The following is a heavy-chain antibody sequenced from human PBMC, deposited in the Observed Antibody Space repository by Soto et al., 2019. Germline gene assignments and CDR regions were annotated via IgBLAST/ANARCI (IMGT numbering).Heavy chain of an antibody. Sequence: QFQLVQSGAGVKKPGASVKVSCKTSGYTFTSYHISWVRQAPGQGLEWMGWISAYNTNTNYAQKFQGRVTMTTDTLTSTAYMELRSLRSDDTAVYYCARDTPPTDYWGQGTLVTVSS. CDR3: ARDTPPTDY. V-gene: IGHV1-18*01. J-gene: IGHJ4*02. CDR1: GYTFTSYH. CDR2: ISAYNTNT.